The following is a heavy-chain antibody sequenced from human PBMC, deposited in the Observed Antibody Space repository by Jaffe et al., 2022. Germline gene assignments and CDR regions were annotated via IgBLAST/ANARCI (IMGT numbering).Heavy chain of an antibody. CDR2: IRSKAYGGTT. CDR3: TRQIHSSGSHSDY. Sequence: EVQLVESGGGLVQPGRSLRLSCTASGFTFGDYAMSWVRQAPGKGLEWVGFIRSKAYGGTTEYAASVKGRFTISRDDSKSIAYLQMNSLKTEDTAVYYCTRQIHSSGSHSDYWGQGTLVTVSS. V-gene: IGHV3-49*04. CDR1: GFTFGDYA. D-gene: IGHD3-22*01. J-gene: IGHJ4*02.